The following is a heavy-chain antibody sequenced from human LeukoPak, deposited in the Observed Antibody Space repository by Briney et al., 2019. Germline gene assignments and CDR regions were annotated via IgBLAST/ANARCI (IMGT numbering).Heavy chain of an antibody. CDR1: GFTFSSYA. V-gene: IGHV3-30*04. Sequence: GRSLRLSCAASGFTFSSYAMHWVRQAPGKGMEWVALISDDGSRKYYADSVKGRFTISRDNSKNTLYLQMNSLRPEDTAVYYCAKEEIVYCSTTACPGGQWGQGTLVTVSS. D-gene: IGHD2-2*01. J-gene: IGHJ4*02. CDR3: AKEEIVYCSTTACPGGQ. CDR2: ISDDGSRK.